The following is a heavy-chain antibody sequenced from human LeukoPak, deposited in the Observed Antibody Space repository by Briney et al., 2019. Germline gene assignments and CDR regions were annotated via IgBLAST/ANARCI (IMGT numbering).Heavy chain of an antibody. J-gene: IGHJ4*02. Sequence: GGSLRLSCSASGFTFSSYVMHWVRQAPGTGLEWVANIKQDGSEKYYVDSVKGRFTISRDNAKNSLYLQMNSLRAEDTAVYYCARARYNWNDVADYWGQGTLVTVSS. CDR2: IKQDGSEK. CDR3: ARARYNWNDVADY. V-gene: IGHV3-7*03. D-gene: IGHD1-1*01. CDR1: GFTFSSYV.